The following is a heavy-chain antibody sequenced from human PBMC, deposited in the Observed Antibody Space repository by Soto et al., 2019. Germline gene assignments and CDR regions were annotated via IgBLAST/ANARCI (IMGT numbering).Heavy chain of an antibody. J-gene: IGHJ4*02. CDR2: ISAHNGTT. CDR1: GYAFTTYG. D-gene: IGHD1-1*01. V-gene: IGHV1-18*01. Sequence: QVHLVQSGAEVKKPGASVKVSCKGSGYAFTTYGITWVRQAPGQGLEWMGWISAHNGTTNYAQKLQGRVTVTRDTSTSTAYMELRSLISDDTAVYYCARGRYGDYWGQGALVTVSS. CDR3: ARGRYGDY.